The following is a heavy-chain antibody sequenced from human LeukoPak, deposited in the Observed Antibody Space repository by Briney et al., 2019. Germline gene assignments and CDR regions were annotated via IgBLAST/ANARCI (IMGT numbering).Heavy chain of an antibody. V-gene: IGHV3-33*01. CDR2: IWYAGSNK. CDR1: GFTFSSYG. CDR3: ARDLGYSYGGDY. D-gene: IGHD5-18*01. Sequence: GGSLRLSCAASGFTFSSYGMHWVRQAPGKGLEWVAVIWYAGSNKYYADSVKGRFTISRDNSKNTLYLQMNSLRAEDTAVYYCARDLGYSYGGDYWGQGTLVTVSS. J-gene: IGHJ4*02.